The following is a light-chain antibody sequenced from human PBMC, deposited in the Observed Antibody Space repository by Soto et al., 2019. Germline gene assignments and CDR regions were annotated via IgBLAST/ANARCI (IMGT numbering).Light chain of an antibody. J-gene: IGLJ2*01. CDR3: CSYADSSTYVI. CDR1: SSDVGSYNL. CDR2: EGS. Sequence: QSALTQPASVSGSPGQSSTISCTGTSSDVGSYNLVSWYQQHPGKAPKLMIYEGSKRPSGVSNRFSGSKSGNTASLTISGLQAEDEADYYCCSYADSSTYVIFGGGTKLTVL. V-gene: IGLV2-23*01.